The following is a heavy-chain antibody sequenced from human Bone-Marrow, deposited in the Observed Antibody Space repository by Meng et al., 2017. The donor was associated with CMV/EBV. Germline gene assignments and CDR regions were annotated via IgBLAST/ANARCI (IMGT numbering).Heavy chain of an antibody. CDR1: GGSISSSSYY. CDR2: IYYSGST. Sequence: GSLRLSCTVSGGSISSSSYYWGWIRQPPGKGLEWIGSIYYSGSTYYNPSLKSRVTISVDTSKNQFSLKLSSVTAADTAVYYCARARSSSFGQFDPWGQGTLVTVSS. D-gene: IGHD6-6*01. V-gene: IGHV4-39*07. J-gene: IGHJ5*02. CDR3: ARARSSSFGQFDP.